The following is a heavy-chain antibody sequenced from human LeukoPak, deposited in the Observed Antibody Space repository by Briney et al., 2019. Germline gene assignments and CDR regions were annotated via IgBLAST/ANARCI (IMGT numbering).Heavy chain of an antibody. D-gene: IGHD1-26*01. V-gene: IGHV4-39*01. J-gene: IGHJ4*02. CDR3: ARQRGGSRVNDY. Sequence: SETLSLMCTVSDASISSSYFYWSWIRQPPGKGLEWIGNVFHSGSTHYSPSLKSRVTISVDTSRKQFSLRLSAATAADTAVYYCARQRGGSRVNDYRGQGTLVTVSS. CDR1: DASISSSYFY. CDR2: VFHSGST.